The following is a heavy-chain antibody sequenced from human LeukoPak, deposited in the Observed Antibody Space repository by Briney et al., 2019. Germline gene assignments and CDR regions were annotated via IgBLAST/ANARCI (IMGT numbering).Heavy chain of an antibody. D-gene: IGHD3-22*01. CDR2: ISGSGDNT. CDR3: AKGSYYDSSGSFFFDY. V-gene: IGHV3-23*01. J-gene: IGHJ4*02. Sequence: GGSLRLSCAASGFTFSSYAMSWVRQAPGKGLEWVSGISGSGDNTYYADSVKGRFTISRDNSKNTLYVQVNSLGTEDTAAYYCAKGSYYDSSGSFFFDYWGQGTLVTVSS. CDR1: GFTFSSYA.